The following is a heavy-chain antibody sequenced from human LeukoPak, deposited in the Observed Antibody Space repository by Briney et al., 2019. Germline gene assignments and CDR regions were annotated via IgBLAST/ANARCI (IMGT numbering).Heavy chain of an antibody. CDR2: IYYSGST. Sequence: SETLSLTCTVSGGSISSSSSYWGWIRQPPGKGLEWIGNIYYSGSTYYNPSLKSRVTISVDTSKNQFSLRLSSVTAADTAVYYCASKYYYDSSGYPYFDYWGQGTLVTVSS. D-gene: IGHD3-22*01. CDR3: ASKYYYDSSGYPYFDY. CDR1: GGSISSSSSY. J-gene: IGHJ4*02. V-gene: IGHV4-39*07.